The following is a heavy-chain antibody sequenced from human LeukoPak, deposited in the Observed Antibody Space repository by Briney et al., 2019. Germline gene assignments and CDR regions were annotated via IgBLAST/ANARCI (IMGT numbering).Heavy chain of an antibody. CDR3: ARESGSSDWFDP. CDR2: IYHSGST. J-gene: IGHJ5*02. CDR1: GYSISGGYY. Sequence: PSETLSLTCAVSGYSISGGYYWGWIRQPPGKGLEWIGSIYHSGSTYYNPSLKSRVTISVDTSKNQFSLKLSSVTAADTAVYYCARESGSSDWFDPWGQGTLVTVSS. D-gene: IGHD1-26*01. V-gene: IGHV4-38-2*02.